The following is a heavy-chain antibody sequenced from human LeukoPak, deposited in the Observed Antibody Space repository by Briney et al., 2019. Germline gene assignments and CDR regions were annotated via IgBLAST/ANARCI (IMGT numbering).Heavy chain of an antibody. Sequence: PSQTLSLTCAISGDSVSSDNAAWNRIRQSPSRGLEWLGRTYYRSKWYNDYAVSVKSRITINPDTSKNQFSLHLNSVTPEDTAVYFCARISGSGDYYFDLWGPGTLVTVSS. CDR1: GDSVSSDNAA. CDR2: TYYRSKWYN. CDR3: ARISGSGDYYFDL. J-gene: IGHJ2*01. D-gene: IGHD2-21*02. V-gene: IGHV6-1*01.